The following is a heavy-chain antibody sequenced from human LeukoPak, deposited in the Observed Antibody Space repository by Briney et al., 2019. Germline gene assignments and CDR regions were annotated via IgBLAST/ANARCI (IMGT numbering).Heavy chain of an antibody. Sequence: GGSLRLSCAASGFTFSTYTMNWVRQAPGKGLEWVSFISSSSYIYYADSVKGRFTISRDNAKNSLYLQMNSLRAEDTAVYYCAREGGNYDSSGYYGPNEHWGQGTLVTVSS. J-gene: IGHJ1*01. V-gene: IGHV3-21*04. CDR2: ISSSSYI. D-gene: IGHD3-22*01. CDR1: GFTFSTYT. CDR3: AREGGNYDSSGYYGPNEH.